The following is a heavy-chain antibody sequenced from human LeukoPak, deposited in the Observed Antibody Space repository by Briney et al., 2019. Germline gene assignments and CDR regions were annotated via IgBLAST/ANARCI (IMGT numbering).Heavy chain of an antibody. V-gene: IGHV3-30-3*01. CDR2: ISYDGSNK. CDR3: ARDPSLDSSGWPDDAFDI. CDR1: GFTFSSYA. J-gene: IGHJ3*02. D-gene: IGHD6-19*01. Sequence: GRSLRLSCAASGFTFSSYAMHWVRQAPGKGLEWVAVISYDGSNKYYADSVKGRFTISRDNSKNTLYLQMNSLRAEDTAVYYCARDPSLDSSGWPDDAFDIWGQGTMVTVSS.